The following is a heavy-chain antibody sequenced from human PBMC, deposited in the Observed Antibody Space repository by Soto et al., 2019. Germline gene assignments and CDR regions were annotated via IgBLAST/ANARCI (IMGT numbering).Heavy chain of an antibody. Sequence: ASVKVSCKTSGYTFTSFGIAWVRQAPGQGLEWMGWISTSKGNTNYAQKFQGRVTMTTDTPTSTAYMELRSLRSEDTAVYYCARDPEGFKGDYYYGMDVWGQGTTVTVSS. CDR3: ARDPEGFKGDYYYGMDV. CDR2: ISTSKGNT. V-gene: IGHV1-18*01. CDR1: GYTFTSFG. J-gene: IGHJ6*02.